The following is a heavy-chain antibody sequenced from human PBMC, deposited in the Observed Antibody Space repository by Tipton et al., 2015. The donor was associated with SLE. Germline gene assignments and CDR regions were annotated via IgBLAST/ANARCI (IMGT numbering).Heavy chain of an antibody. D-gene: IGHD1-26*01. CDR2: IYYSGST. J-gene: IGHJ5*02. CDR1: GGSISSSSYY. Sequence: TLSLTCTVSGGSISSSSYYWGWIRQPPGKGLQWIGSIYYSGSTYYNPSLKSRVTISVDTSKNQFSLKLSSVTAADTAVYYCARTYSGSYGRFDPWGQGTLVTVSS. V-gene: IGHV4-39*01. CDR3: ARTYSGSYGRFDP.